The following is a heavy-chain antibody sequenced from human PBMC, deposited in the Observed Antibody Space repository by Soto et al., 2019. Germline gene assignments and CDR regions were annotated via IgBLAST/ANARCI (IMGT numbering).Heavy chain of an antibody. CDR1: GGSISSGSYY. J-gene: IGHJ6*02. Sequence: QVQLQESGPGLVKPSQNLSLTCTVSGGSISSGSYYWSWIRQLPGKGLEWIRYVYYSGSTYYNPSLKSRVTISVDTSKNQFSLKLNSLTAADTAVYYCATRTDYYYGSGSLGGMDVWGQGTTVTVSS. V-gene: IGHV4-31*02. CDR2: VYYSGST. D-gene: IGHD3-10*01. CDR3: ATRTDYYYGSGSLGGMDV.